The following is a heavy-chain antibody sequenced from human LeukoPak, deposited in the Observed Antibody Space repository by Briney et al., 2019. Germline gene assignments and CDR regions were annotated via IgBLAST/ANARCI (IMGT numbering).Heavy chain of an antibody. V-gene: IGHV3-23*01. CDR2: ISGSGVST. J-gene: IGHJ6*03. Sequence: GGSLRLSCAASGFTFSSYAMSWVRQAPGKGLEWVSAISGSGVSTYYADSVKGRFTISRDNSKNTLYLQMNSLRAEDTAVYYCAKGPHRIAVAGTGGYMDVWAKGPRSPSP. CDR1: GFTFSSYA. CDR3: AKGPHRIAVAGTGGYMDV. D-gene: IGHD6-19*01.